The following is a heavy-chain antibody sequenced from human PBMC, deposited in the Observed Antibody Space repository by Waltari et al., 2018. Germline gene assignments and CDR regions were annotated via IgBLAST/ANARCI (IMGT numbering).Heavy chain of an antibody. J-gene: IGHJ4*02. D-gene: IGHD3-10*01. CDR1: GGSISSYY. V-gene: IGHV4-4*07. Sequence: QVQLQESGPGLVKPSETLSLTCTVSGGSISSYYWSWIRQPAGKGLEWIGRIYTSGSTNYNPSLKRRVTMSVDTSKNQFSLKLSSVTAADTAVYYCARERFSGSGSYYNRWGQGTLVTVSS. CDR2: IYTSGST. CDR3: ARERFSGSGSYYNR.